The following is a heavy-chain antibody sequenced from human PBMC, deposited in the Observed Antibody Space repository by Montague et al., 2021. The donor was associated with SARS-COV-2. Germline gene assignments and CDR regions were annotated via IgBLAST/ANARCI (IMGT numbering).Heavy chain of an antibody. J-gene: IGHJ6*03. CDR1: GGSFSGYY. CDR2: INHSGST. D-gene: IGHD2-2*01. Sequence: SETLSLTCALYGGSFSGYYCSWIRQPPGKGLEWIGEINHSGSTNXNPSLKSRVTISVDTSKNQFSLKLSSVTAADTAVYYCARARQDVVVPALGIGAYYYYYYMDVWGKGTTVTVSS. V-gene: IGHV4-34*01. CDR3: ARARQDVVVPALGIGAYYYYYYMDV.